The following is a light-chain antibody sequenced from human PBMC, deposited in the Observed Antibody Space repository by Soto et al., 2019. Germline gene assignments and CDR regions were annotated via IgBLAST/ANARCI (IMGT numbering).Light chain of an antibody. CDR2: EVT. CDR1: SSDVGSGYNY. J-gene: IGLJ3*02. Sequence: QSPVTHPASVSWSPGQSITISCTGTSSDVGSGYNYVSWYQQHPGKATKLMIYEVTNRPSGVSNRFSGSKSGNTASLTISGLQAEDEADYYCSSYTTSSTTVFGGGTKVTVL. V-gene: IGLV2-14*01. CDR3: SSYTTSSTTV.